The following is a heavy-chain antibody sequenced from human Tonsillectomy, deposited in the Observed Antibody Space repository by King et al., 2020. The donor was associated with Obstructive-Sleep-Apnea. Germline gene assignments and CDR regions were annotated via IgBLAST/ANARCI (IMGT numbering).Heavy chain of an antibody. CDR3: ARGRRGSNWFDP. CDR1: GFTFSSYW. CDR2: INSDGSST. V-gene: IGHV3-74*01. Sequence: VQLVESGGGLVQPGGSLRLSCAASGFTFSSYWMHWVRQAPGKGLVWVSRINSDGSSTSYADSVKGRFTISRDNAKNTLYLQMNSPRAEDTAVYYCARGRRGSNWFDPWGQGTLVTVSS. J-gene: IGHJ5*02.